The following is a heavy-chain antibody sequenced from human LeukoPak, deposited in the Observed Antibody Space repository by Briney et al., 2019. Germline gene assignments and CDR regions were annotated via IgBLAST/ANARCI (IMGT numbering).Heavy chain of an antibody. Sequence: ASVKVSCKASGYTFTSYGISWVRQAPGQGLEWMGWISAYNGNTNYAQKLQGRVTMTTDTSTSTAYMELRSLRSDDTAVYYCARDHYGDYPGYYYSGMDVWGQGTSVTVSS. CDR1: GYTFTSYG. V-gene: IGHV1-18*01. CDR3: ARDHYGDYPGYYYSGMDV. J-gene: IGHJ6*02. CDR2: ISAYNGNT. D-gene: IGHD4-17*01.